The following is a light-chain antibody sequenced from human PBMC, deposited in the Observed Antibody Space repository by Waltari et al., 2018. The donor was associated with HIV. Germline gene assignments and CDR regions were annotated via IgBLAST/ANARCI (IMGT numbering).Light chain of an antibody. Sequence: QSVLTQPPSVSAPPGQRVTISCSGGHSTIGTNYVSWYQHVPGMAPRLLIYDNTKRSSGIPARFSGSKSGTSVTLGITGLQTGDEADYYCGTWDSSLSVVVFGGGTKLTVL. V-gene: IGLV1-51*01. CDR2: DNT. CDR3: GTWDSSLSVVV. CDR1: HSTIGTNY. J-gene: IGLJ2*01.